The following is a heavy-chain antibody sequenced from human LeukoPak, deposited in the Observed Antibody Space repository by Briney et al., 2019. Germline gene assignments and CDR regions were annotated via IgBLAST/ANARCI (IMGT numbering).Heavy chain of an antibody. CDR1: GNTFTNNG. D-gene: IGHD4-17*01. J-gene: IGHJ4*02. CDR2: INAGNGNT. CDR3: ARGEFTTVTTLWFDY. Sequence: ASVKVSCKTSGNTFTNNGISWVRQAPGQGLEWMGWINAGNGNTKYSQEFQGRVTITRDTSASTAYMELSSLRSEDMAVYYCARGEFTTVTTLWFDYWGQGTLVTVSS. V-gene: IGHV1-3*03.